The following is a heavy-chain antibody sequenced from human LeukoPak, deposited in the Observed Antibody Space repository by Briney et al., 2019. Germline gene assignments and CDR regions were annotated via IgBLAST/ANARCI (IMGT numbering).Heavy chain of an antibody. J-gene: IGHJ4*02. Sequence: ASVKVSCKASGYTFTSYGISWVRQAPGQRLEWMGWISVYNGKTNYAQKLKGRVTMTTDPSTSTAYMELGSLISDDTAVYYCARIAARPDESLDYWGQGTLVTVSS. CDR3: ARIAARPDESLDY. D-gene: IGHD6-6*01. CDR2: ISVYNGKT. CDR1: GYTFTSYG. V-gene: IGHV1-18*01.